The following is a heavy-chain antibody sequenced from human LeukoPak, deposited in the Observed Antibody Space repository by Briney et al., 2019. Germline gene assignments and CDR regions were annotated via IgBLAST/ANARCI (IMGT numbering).Heavy chain of an antibody. Sequence: GGALRLSCAASGFTFSSYGMHWVRQAPGKGLEWASAISGSGGSTYYADSVKGRFTISRDNSKSTLYLQMNSLRAEDTAVYYCAKDRHAPGRYCSSTTCFPFDSWGQGTLVTVSS. J-gene: IGHJ5*01. V-gene: IGHV3-23*01. CDR3: AKDRHAPGRYCSSTTCFPFDS. CDR1: GFTFSSYG. CDR2: ISGSGGST. D-gene: IGHD2-2*01.